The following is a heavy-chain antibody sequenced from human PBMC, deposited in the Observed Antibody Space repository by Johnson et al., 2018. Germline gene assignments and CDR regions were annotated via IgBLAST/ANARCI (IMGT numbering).Heavy chain of an antibody. CDR1: GFTFSSYS. J-gene: IGHJ6*03. V-gene: IGHV3-48*01. Sequence: VQLVQSGGGLVQPGGSLRLSCVASGFTFSSYSLNWVRQAPGKGLEWTSYISSSSSARYNVDSVKVRFTISRDNAKNSLYLQMNSLRVEDTAVYYCARGGPYGAPGFYMDVWGQGTTVTVSS. CDR3: ARGGPYGAPGFYMDV. CDR2: ISSSSSAR. D-gene: IGHD3-10*01.